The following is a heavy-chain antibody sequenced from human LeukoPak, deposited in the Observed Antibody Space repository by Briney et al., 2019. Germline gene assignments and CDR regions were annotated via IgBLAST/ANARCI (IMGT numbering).Heavy chain of an antibody. CDR2: IYYSGST. CDR3: ARPDVVAATPYDAFDI. V-gene: IGHV4-30-4*08. J-gene: IGHJ3*02. D-gene: IGHD2-15*01. CDR1: GGSISSGDYY. Sequence: PSQTLSLTCTVSGGSISSGDYYWSWIRQPPGKGLEWIGYIYYSGSTYYNPSLKSRVTISVDTSKNQFSLKLSSVTAADTAVYYCARPDVVAATPYDAFDIWGQGTMVTVSS.